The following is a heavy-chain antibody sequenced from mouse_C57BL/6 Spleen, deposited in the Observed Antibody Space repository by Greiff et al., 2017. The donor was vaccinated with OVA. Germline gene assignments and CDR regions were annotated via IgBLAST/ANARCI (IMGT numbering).Heavy chain of an antibody. CDR1: GYTFTDYY. CDR2: IYPGSGNT. Sequence: QVQLQQSGAELVRPGASVKLSCKASGYTFTDYYINWVKQRPGQGLEWIARIYPGSGNTYYNEKFKGKATLTADKSSSTAYMQLSSLTSEDSAVYVCARTDYYGSSGWYFDVWGTGTTVTVSS. J-gene: IGHJ1*03. V-gene: IGHV1-76*01. CDR3: ARTDYYGSSGWYFDV. D-gene: IGHD1-1*01.